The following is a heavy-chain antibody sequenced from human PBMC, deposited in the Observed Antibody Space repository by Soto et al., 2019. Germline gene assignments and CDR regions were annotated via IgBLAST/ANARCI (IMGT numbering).Heavy chain of an antibody. CDR1: GYTFTSYG. J-gene: IGHJ3*02. D-gene: IGHD6-25*01. V-gene: IGHV1-18*01. Sequence: ASVKVSCKASGYTFTSYGISWVRQAPGQGLEWMGWISAYNGNTNYAQKLQGRVTMTTDTSTSTAYMELRSLRSDDTAVYYCNIAAAGDDAFDIGGKGKRVTVS. CDR2: ISAYNGNT. CDR3: NIAAAGDDAFDI.